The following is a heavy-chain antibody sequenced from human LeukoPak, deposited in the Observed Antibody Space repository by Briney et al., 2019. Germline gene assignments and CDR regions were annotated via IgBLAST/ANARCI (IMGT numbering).Heavy chain of an antibody. V-gene: IGHV4-39*01. D-gene: IGHD2-15*01. CDR3: ARAGYCSGGSCSGFDP. Sequence: SETLSLTCTVSGGSISSSSYYWGWICQPPGKGLEWIGSIYYSGSTYYNPSLKSRVTISVDTSKNQFSLKLSSVTAADTAVYYCARAGYCSGGSCSGFDPWGQGTLVTVSS. CDR2: IYYSGST. J-gene: IGHJ5*02. CDR1: GGSISSSSYY.